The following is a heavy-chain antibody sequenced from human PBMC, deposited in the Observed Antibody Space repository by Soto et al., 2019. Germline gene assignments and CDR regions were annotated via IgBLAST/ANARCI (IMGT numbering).Heavy chain of an antibody. V-gene: IGHV5-51*01. CDR1: GYSFTSYW. D-gene: IGHD3-22*01. J-gene: IGHJ6*02. CDR3: ATGGVITTARYYGMDV. CDR2: IYPGDSDT. Sequence: GESLKISCKGSGYSFTSYWIGWVRQMPGKGLEWMGIIYPGDSDTRYSPSFQGQVTISADKSISTAYLQWSSLKASDTAVYYCATGGVITTARYYGMDVWGQGTTVTVSS.